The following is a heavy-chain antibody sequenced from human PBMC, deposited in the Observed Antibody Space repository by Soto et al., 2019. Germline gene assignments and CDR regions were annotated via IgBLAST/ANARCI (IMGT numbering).Heavy chain of an antibody. CDR1: GGNFITYS. Sequence: ASVKVSCKASGGNFITYSITWVRQAPGQGLEWMGRIIPILGITNYAQKFQGRVTITVDKSTNTAYMELSSLRSEDTAVYYCARDGGYGETNYYMDVWGKGTTVTVSS. J-gene: IGHJ6*03. V-gene: IGHV1-69*04. CDR3: ARDGGYGETNYYMDV. CDR2: IIPILGIT. D-gene: IGHD4-17*01.